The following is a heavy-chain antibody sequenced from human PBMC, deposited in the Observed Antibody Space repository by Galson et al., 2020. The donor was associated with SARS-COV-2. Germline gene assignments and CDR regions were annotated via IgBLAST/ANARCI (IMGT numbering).Heavy chain of an antibody. CDR2: MNPNSGGT. V-gene: IGHV1-2*02. Sequence: ASVKVSCKASGYTFTGYYIHWVRQAPGQGLEWMGWMNPNSGGTNYAQNFQGRVTMTWDTSITTAYMELSRLRSHDTAVYYCASDCSGGSCSIKYIAGFEYWGQGTLVTVSS. CDR1: GYTFTGYY. J-gene: IGHJ4*02. CDR3: ASDCSGGSCSIKYIAGFEY. D-gene: IGHD2-15*01.